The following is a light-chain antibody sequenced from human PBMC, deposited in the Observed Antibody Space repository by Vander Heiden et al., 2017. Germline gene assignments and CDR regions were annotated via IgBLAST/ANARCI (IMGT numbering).Light chain of an antibody. V-gene: IGKV4-1*01. Sequence: ILISHSPVSLAVSLGYTAPINSMSSQSVLYSSNNKNYLAWYQQKPGQPPKLLIYWASTRESGVPDRFSGSGSGTDFTLTISSLQAEDVAVYYCQQYYSTPLTFGGGTRVEIK. CDR1: QSVLYSSNNKNY. J-gene: IGKJ4*01. CDR3: QQYYSTPLT. CDR2: WAS.